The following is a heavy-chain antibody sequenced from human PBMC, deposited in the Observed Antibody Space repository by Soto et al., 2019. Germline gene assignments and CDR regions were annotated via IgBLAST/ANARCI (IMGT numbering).Heavy chain of an antibody. CDR1: GGTFSSYT. V-gene: IGHV1-69*02. D-gene: IGHD2-15*01. CDR2: IIPILGIA. J-gene: IGHJ3*02. Sequence: SVKVSCKASGGTFSSYTISWVRQAPGQGLEWMGRIIPILGIANYAQKFQGRVTITADKSTSTAYMELSSLRSEDTAVYYCARNLPPSGYCSGGSCFILGDAFDIWGQGTMVTVSS. CDR3: ARNLPPSGYCSGGSCFILGDAFDI.